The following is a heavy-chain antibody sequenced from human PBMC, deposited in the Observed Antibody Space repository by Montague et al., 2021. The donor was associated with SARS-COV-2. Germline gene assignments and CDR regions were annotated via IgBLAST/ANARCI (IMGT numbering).Heavy chain of an antibody. CDR1: GGSISSSNYY. CDR2: IYYSGTT. D-gene: IGHD6-19*01. CDR3: ARETYTSGWSQKFDY. J-gene: IGHJ4*02. Sequence: SETLSLTCTVSGGSISSSNYYWGWIRQPPGKGLEWIGSIYYSGTTXYXXXXQXRVTISVDTSKNQFSLKLSSVTAADTAVYYCARETYTSGWSQKFDYWGQGTLVTVSS. V-gene: IGHV4-39*01.